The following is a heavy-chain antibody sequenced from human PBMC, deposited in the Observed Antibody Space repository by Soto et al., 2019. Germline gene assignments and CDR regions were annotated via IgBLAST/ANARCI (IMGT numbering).Heavy chain of an antibody. Sequence: SETLSLTCTVSGGSISSGDYYWSWIRQPPGKGLEWIGYIYYSGSTYYNPSLKSRVTISADTSKNQFSLKLSSVTAADTAVYYCASTGYDKLSPAISPLDYWGQGTLVTVSS. V-gene: IGHV4-30-4*01. CDR1: GGSISSGDYY. J-gene: IGHJ4*02. CDR2: IYYSGST. D-gene: IGHD5-12*01. CDR3: ASTGYDKLSPAISPLDY.